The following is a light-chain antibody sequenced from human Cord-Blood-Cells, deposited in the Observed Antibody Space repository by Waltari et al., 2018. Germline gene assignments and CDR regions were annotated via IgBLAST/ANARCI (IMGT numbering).Light chain of an antibody. CDR1: SSNTGSNY. CDR3: AAWDDSLSGWV. J-gene: IGLJ3*02. Sequence: QSVLTQPPSASGTPGQRVTIPCSGSSSNTGSNYVYLYQQLPGTAPKLLIYRNNQRPSGVPDRFSGSKSGTSASLAISGLRSEDEADYYCAAWDDSLSGWVFGGGTKLTVL. CDR2: RNN. V-gene: IGLV1-47*01.